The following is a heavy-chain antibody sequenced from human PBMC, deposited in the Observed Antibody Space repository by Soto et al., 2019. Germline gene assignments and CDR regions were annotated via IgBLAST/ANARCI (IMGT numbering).Heavy chain of an antibody. V-gene: IGHV1-18*01. CDR1: GYTFTDHG. D-gene: IGHD3-10*01. Sequence: QVQLVQSGPEVKKPGASVTVSCKTSGYTFTDHGIDWVRQAPGQGLEWVGWVSSYNGNTNYAYNLKDRVIMTTDASTSTAYMELRGLRSDDTAVYYCAREVEGSYSPAAFWGQGTQVTLSS. J-gene: IGHJ4*02. CDR2: VSSYNGNT. CDR3: AREVEGSYSPAAF.